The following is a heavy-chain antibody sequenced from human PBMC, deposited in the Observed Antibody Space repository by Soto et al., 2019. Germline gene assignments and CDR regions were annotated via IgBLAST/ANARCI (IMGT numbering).Heavy chain of an antibody. J-gene: IGHJ5*02. CDR3: ARASGWYFCTSCYVGRWFDP. D-gene: IGHD2-2*01. Sequence: PSETLSLTCTVSGGSISSYYWSWIRQPPGKGLEWIGYIYYSGSTYYNPSLKSRVTISVDTSKNQFSLKLSSVTAADAAVYYCARASGWYFCTSCYVGRWFDPWGQGTLVTVSS. CDR2: IYYSGST. CDR1: GGSISSYY. V-gene: IGHV4-59*12.